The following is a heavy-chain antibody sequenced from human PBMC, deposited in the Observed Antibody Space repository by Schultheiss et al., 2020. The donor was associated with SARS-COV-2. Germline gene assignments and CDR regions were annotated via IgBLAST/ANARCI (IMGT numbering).Heavy chain of an antibody. CDR1: GFTFSNAW. D-gene: IGHD1-7*01. CDR3: ARDKGDWNYDAYYYGMDV. Sequence: GGSLRLSCAASGFTFSNAWMSWVRQAPGKGLEWVSAISGSGGSTYYADSVKGRFTISRDNSKNTLYLQMNSLRAEDTAVYYCARDKGDWNYDAYYYGMDVWGQGTTVTVSS. J-gene: IGHJ6*02. V-gene: IGHV3-23*01. CDR2: ISGSGGST.